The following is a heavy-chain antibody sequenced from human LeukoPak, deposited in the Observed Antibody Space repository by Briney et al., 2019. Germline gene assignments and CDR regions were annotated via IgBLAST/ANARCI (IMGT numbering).Heavy chain of an antibody. CDR2: IYYSGST. V-gene: IGHV4-39*07. Sequence: TSETLSLTCTVSGGSISSSSYYWGWIRQPPGKGLEWIGSIYYSGSTYYNPSLKSRVTISVDTSKNQFSLKLSSVTAADTAVYYCARDSRIRGESSSWSDDAFDIWGQGTMVTVSS. CDR3: ARDSRIRGESSSWSDDAFDI. J-gene: IGHJ3*02. CDR1: GGSISSSSYY. D-gene: IGHD6-13*01.